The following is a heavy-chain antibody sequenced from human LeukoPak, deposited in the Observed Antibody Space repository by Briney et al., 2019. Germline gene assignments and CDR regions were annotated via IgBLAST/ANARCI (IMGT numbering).Heavy chain of an antibody. Sequence: ASVKVSCKASGYTFTTYAMSWVRQAPGQGLEWMGWINTNTGNPTYAQGFTGRFVFSLDTSVSTAYLQITSLKAEDTAVYYCARVVSSPSIAAPYWGQGTLVTVSS. J-gene: IGHJ4*02. CDR1: GYTFTTYA. V-gene: IGHV7-4-1*02. CDR3: ARVVSSPSIAAPY. CDR2: INTNTGNP. D-gene: IGHD6-6*01.